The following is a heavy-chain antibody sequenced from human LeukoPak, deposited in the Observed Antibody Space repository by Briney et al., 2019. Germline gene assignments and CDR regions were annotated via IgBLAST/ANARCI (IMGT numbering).Heavy chain of an antibody. CDR1: GFTFRRYW. V-gene: IGHV3-7*01. CDR3: AKGGHSSDS. Sequence: SGGSLRLSCVASGFTFRRYWMSWVRQAPGKGLERVANIKLDGSEKYYVDSVKGRFTISRDNAKNSLYLQMNSLRAEDTAVYYCAKGGHSSDSWRQGTLVTVSS. CDR2: IKLDGSEK. J-gene: IGHJ4*02. D-gene: IGHD6-19*01.